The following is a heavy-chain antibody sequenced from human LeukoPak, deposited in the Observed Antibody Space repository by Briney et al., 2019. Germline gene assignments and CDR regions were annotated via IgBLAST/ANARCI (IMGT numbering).Heavy chain of an antibody. CDR1: GGSFSGYY. Sequence: SETLSLTCAVYGGSFSGYYWSWIRQPPGKGLEWIGEINHSGSTNYNPSLKSRVTISVDTSKNQFSLKLSSVTAADTAVYYCARGPSHLGIVVAGTAFYFDYWGQGTPVTVSS. D-gene: IGHD6-19*01. J-gene: IGHJ4*02. CDR3: ARGPSHLGIVVAGTAFYFDY. CDR2: INHSGST. V-gene: IGHV4-34*01.